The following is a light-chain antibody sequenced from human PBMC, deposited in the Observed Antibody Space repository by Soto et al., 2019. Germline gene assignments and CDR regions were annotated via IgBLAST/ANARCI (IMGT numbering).Light chain of an antibody. J-gene: IGKJ4*01. V-gene: IGKV1-33*01. CDR1: QDISNY. CDR2: DAS. CDR3: QQYEGLPLT. Sequence: DIPMTQSPSSLSASVGDRVTITCQASQDISNYLNWYQQKPGKAPKLLIFDASNVETGVTSRFSGSGSGTHFTFTIRSLQAEDIATYYCQQYEGLPLTFGGGTKIEI.